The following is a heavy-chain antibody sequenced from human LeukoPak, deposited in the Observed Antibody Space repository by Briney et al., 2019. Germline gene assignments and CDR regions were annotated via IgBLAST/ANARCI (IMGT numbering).Heavy chain of an antibody. D-gene: IGHD3-10*01. J-gene: IGHJ6*02. CDR2: ISYDGSNK. CDR3: AKVIRGGYGMDV. CDR1: GFTFSSYG. Sequence: PGGSLRLSCAASGFTFSSYGMHWVRQAPGKGLEWVAVISYDGSNKYYADSVKGRFTISRDNSKNTLYLQLNSLRDEDTAVYFCAKVIRGGYGMDVWGQGTTVTVSS. V-gene: IGHV3-30*18.